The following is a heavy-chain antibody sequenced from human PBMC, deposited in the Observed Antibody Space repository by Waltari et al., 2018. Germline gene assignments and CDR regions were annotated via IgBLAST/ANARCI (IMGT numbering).Heavy chain of an antibody. CDR1: GGSISSYY. J-gene: IGHJ6*03. CDR2: IYYSGST. Sequence: QVQLQESGPGLVKPSETLSLTCTVSGGSISSYYRSWIRQPPGQGLEWMGYIYYSGSTNYNPSLKSRVTISVATSKNQFSLKLSSVTAADTAVYYCAREANIDSSWYGDGWGGVDYYYYYMDVWGKGTTVTVSS. D-gene: IGHD6-13*01. CDR3: AREANIDSSWYGDGWGGVDYYYYYMDV. V-gene: IGHV4-59*01.